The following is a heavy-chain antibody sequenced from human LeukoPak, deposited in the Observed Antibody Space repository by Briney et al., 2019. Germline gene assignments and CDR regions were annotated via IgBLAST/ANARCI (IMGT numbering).Heavy chain of an antibody. J-gene: IGHJ4*02. CDR1: GFTFSSYA. CDR3: AKVQVVWELPERFDY. CDR2: ISGSGGST. V-gene: IGHV3-23*01. Sequence: GGSLRLSCAASGFTFSSYAMSWVRQAPGKGLEWVSAISGSGGSTYYADSVKGRFTISRDNSKNTLYLQMNSLRAEDTAVYYCAKVQVVWELPERFDYWGQGTLVTVSS. D-gene: IGHD1-26*01.